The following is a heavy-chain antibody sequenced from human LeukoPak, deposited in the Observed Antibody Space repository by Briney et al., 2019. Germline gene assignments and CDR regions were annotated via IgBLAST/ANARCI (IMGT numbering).Heavy chain of an antibody. CDR1: GASISNFY. Sequence: SETLSLTCTVSGASISNFYWSWIRQPARKGLEWIGRIYNSGATNYNTSLKSRVTMSRDTSKNQLSLILRSVTAADTAVYYCARDDVDTSIVTIQYWGQGSLVTVSS. J-gene: IGHJ4*01. D-gene: IGHD4-17*01. CDR3: ARDDVDTSIVTIQY. V-gene: IGHV4-4*07. CDR2: IYNSGAT.